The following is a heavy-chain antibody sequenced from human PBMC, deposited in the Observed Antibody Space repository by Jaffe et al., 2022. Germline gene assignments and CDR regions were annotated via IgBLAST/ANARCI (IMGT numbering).Heavy chain of an antibody. Sequence: EVQLVESGGGLVQPGGSLRLSCAASGFTFSSYWMHWVRQAPGKGLVWVSRINSDGSSTSYADSVKGRFTISRDNAKNTLYLQMNSLRAEDTAVYYCARDNAQIAVAGTFDYWGQGTLVTVSS. J-gene: IGHJ4*02. V-gene: IGHV3-74*01. CDR2: INSDGSST. CDR3: ARDNAQIAVAGTFDY. CDR1: GFTFSSYW. D-gene: IGHD6-19*01.